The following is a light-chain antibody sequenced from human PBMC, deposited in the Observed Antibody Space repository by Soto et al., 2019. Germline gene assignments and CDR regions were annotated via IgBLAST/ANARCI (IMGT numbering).Light chain of an antibody. J-gene: IGLJ1*01. CDR1: SSDVGGYNY. V-gene: IGLV2-14*01. CDR2: EVS. CDR3: SSYTSSHTYV. Sequence: QSALTQPASVSGSPGQSITVSCTGTSSDVGGYNYVSWYQQHPGKALKLMIYEVSNRPSGVSNRFSGSKSGNTASLTISGLQAEDEADYFCSSYTSSHTYVFGSGTKVTVL.